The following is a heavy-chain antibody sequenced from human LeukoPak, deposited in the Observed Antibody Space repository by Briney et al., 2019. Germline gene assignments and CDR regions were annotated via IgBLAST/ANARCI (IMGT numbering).Heavy chain of an antibody. V-gene: IGHV4-59*01. CDR1: GGSISSYY. CDR3: ARDLHTKYDFWSGYRPQGWFDP. CDR2: IYYSGST. J-gene: IGHJ5*02. D-gene: IGHD3-3*01. Sequence: SETLSLTCTVSGGSISSYYWSWIRQPPGKGLEWIGYIYYSGSTNYNPSLKSRVTISVDTSKNQFSLKLSSVTAADTAVYHCARDLHTKYDFWSGYRPQGWFDPWGQGTLVTVSS.